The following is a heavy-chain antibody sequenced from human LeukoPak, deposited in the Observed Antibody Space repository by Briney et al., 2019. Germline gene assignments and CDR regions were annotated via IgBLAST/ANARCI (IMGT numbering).Heavy chain of an antibody. Sequence: ASVKVSCKVSGYTLTELSMHWVRQAPGKGLEWMGGFDPEDGETIYAQKFQGRVTMTEDTSTDTAYMELSSLRSEDTAVYYCARDPGYDILTGYYRGGDYWGQGTLVTVSS. V-gene: IGHV1-24*01. J-gene: IGHJ4*02. CDR3: ARDPGYDILTGYYRGGDY. D-gene: IGHD3-9*01. CDR2: FDPEDGET. CDR1: GYTLTELS.